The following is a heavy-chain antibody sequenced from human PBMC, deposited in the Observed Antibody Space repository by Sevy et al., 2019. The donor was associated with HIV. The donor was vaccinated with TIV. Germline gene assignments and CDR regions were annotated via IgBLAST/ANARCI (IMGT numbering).Heavy chain of an antibody. J-gene: IGHJ6*02. V-gene: IGHV1-69*13. CDR1: GGTFSSYA. D-gene: IGHD3-3*01. CDR2: IIPIFGTA. CDR3: AGATRAKNDFWSGFWNYYYGMDV. Sequence: ASVKVSCKASGGTFSSYAISWVRQAPGQGLEWMGGIIPIFGTANYAQRFQGRVTITADESTGTAYMELGSLRSEDTAVYYCAGATRAKNDFWSGFWNYYYGMDVWGQGTMVTVSS.